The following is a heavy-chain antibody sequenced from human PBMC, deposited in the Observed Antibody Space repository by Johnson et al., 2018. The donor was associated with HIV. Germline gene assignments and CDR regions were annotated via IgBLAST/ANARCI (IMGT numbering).Heavy chain of an antibody. D-gene: IGHD6-13*01. Sequence: VQLVESGGGLVQPGGSLRLSCAASGFTFSSYAMSWVRQAPGKGLEWVSYISTSGSTICYADSVKGRFTISRDNAKNSLSLQMNSLRAEDTAVYYCANKLQKLATKDAFDIWGRGTMVTVSS. CDR2: ISTSGSTI. CDR1: GFTFSSYA. J-gene: IGHJ3*02. CDR3: ANKLQKLATKDAFDI. V-gene: IGHV3-48*04.